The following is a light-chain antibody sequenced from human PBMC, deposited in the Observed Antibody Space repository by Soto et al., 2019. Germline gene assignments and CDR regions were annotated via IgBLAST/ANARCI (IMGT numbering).Light chain of an antibody. CDR1: SSDVGGYNY. Sequence: QSALTQPASVSGSPGQSITISCTGTSSDVGGYNYVSWYQQHPGKAPKLMIYDVSNRPSGVSNRFSGSKSGNTASLSTSGLQAEDEADYYCSSYTSSSTRVFGTGTRSPS. V-gene: IGLV2-14*01. CDR3: SSYTSSSTRV. J-gene: IGLJ1*01. CDR2: DVS.